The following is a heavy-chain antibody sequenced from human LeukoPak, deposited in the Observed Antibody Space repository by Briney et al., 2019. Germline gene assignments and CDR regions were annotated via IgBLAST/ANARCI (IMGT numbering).Heavy chain of an antibody. D-gene: IGHD2-15*01. Sequence: GRSLRLSCAASGFTFSSYAMHWVRQASGKGLEWVGRIRNRANNYMTAYAASVEGRFTISRDDLQNTAYLQMNSLKTEDTAMYYCTRLKGDSAEDNFDFWGQGTLVTVSS. CDR3: TRLKGDSAEDNFDF. CDR1: GFTFSSYA. J-gene: IGHJ4*02. CDR2: IRNRANNYMT. V-gene: IGHV3-73*01.